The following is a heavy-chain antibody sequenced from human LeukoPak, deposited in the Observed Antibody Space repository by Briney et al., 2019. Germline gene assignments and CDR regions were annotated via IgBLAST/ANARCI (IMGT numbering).Heavy chain of an antibody. J-gene: IGHJ5*02. Sequence: GGSLRLSCAASGFTFSNYWMHWVRQAPGKGLVWVSRINSDGINTSYADSVKGRFTISRDNAKNTLNLQMNSLRAEDAAVYYCARDLGQYYDTSDNWFDPWGQGTLVTVSS. CDR3: ARDLGQYYDTSDNWFDP. CDR2: INSDGINT. V-gene: IGHV3-74*01. CDR1: GFTFSNYW. D-gene: IGHD3-22*01.